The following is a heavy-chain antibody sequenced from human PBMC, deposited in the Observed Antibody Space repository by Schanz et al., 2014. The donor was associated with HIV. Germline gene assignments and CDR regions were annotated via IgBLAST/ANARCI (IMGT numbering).Heavy chain of an antibody. J-gene: IGHJ6*02. D-gene: IGHD3-10*01. Sequence: QVQLAESGGGLVKPGGSLRLSCAASGFIFRTHGMHWVRQAPGKGLEWVAVISYDGSNKYYADSVKGRFTISRDNSKNTLFLQMNSLRAEDTAMYYCARGSGPYYYYYGMDVWGQGTTVTVSS. V-gene: IGHV3-30*03. CDR3: ARGSGPYYYYYGMDV. CDR1: GFIFRTHG. CDR2: ISYDGSNK.